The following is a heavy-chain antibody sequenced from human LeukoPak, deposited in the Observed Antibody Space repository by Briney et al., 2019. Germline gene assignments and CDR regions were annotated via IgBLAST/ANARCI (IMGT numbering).Heavy chain of an antibody. D-gene: IGHD3-22*01. CDR2: INPNSGGT. Sequence: ASVKVSCKASGYTFTGYYMHWVRQAPGQGLEWMGWINPNSGGTNYAQKFQGRVTMTRDTSISTAYMELSRLRSDDTAVCYCARDPTHLYYYDSSGYCYWGQGTLATVSS. J-gene: IGHJ4*02. CDR1: GYTFTGYY. V-gene: IGHV1-2*02. CDR3: ARDPTHLYYYDSSGYCY.